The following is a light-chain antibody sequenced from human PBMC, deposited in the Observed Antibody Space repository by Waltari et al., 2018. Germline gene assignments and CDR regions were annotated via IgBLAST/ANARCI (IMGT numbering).Light chain of an antibody. CDR3: QQSYSPPYT. CDR2: ATS. CDR1: QNIRNY. V-gene: IGKV1-39*01. Sequence: DIQMAQSPSSLSASVGDSVTITCRASQNIRNYLNWYQKKPWKAPKLLISATSSLQSGVPSRFSGSGSGTEFTLTISSLQPEDFATYYCQQSYSPPYTFGQGTKLEIK. J-gene: IGKJ2*01.